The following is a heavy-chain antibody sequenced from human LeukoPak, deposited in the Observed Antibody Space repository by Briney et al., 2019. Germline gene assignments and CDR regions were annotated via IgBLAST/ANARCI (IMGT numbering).Heavy chain of an antibody. Sequence: PSETLSLTCTVSGGSISSYYWSWIRQPPGKGLEWIGYIYYSGSTNYNPSLKGRVTISVDTSKNQFSLKLSSVTAADTAVYYCAKIAAAGTHFDYWGQGTLVTVSS. CDR3: AKIAAAGTHFDY. V-gene: IGHV4-59*01. CDR1: GGSISSYY. J-gene: IGHJ4*02. CDR2: IYYSGST. D-gene: IGHD6-13*01.